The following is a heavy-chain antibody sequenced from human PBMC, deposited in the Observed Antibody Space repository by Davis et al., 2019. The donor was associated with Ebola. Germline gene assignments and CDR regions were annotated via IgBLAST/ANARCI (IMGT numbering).Heavy chain of an antibody. CDR3: ARFTYYDFWSGSFDY. CDR2: INHSGST. CDR1: GGSFSGYY. J-gene: IGHJ4*02. D-gene: IGHD3-3*01. Sequence: SETLSLTCAVYGGSFSGYYWSWIRQPPGRGLEWIGEINHSGSTNYNPSLKSRVTISVDTSKNQFSLKLSSVTAADTAVYYCARFTYYDFWSGSFDYWGQGTLVTVSS. V-gene: IGHV4-34*01.